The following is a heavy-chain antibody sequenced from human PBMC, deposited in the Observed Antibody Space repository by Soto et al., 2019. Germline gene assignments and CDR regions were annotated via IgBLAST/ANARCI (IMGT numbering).Heavy chain of an antibody. D-gene: IGHD6-19*01. CDR3: AKKWVAGMSIDGAFDV. CDR2: ISGTTGST. V-gene: IGHV3-23*01. J-gene: IGHJ3*01. Sequence: PGGSLRLSCAASGFTFSTYAMAWVRQAPGKGLEWVSGISGTTGSTNYADSVKGRFTISRDNSKNTLSLQMNSLRPEDTAVYYCAKKWVAGMSIDGAFDVWGQGTMVTVSS. CDR1: GFTFSTYA.